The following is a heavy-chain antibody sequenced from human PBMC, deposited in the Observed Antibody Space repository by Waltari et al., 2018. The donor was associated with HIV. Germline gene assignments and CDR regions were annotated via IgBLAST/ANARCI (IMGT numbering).Heavy chain of an antibody. CDR1: GDSVTTGIYY. CDR3: ARTNWDDAFDI. J-gene: IGHJ3*02. Sequence: QVQLQESGPGLVKPSETLSLTCTVSGDSVTTGIYYWGWIRQPPGKGLEWLGYVFYSGSTNYNPSLKSRVTISLDTSKNLFSLILSSVTAADTALYYCARTNWDDAFDICVQGTMVIVFS. D-gene: IGHD1-1*01. CDR2: VFYSGST. V-gene: IGHV4-61*01.